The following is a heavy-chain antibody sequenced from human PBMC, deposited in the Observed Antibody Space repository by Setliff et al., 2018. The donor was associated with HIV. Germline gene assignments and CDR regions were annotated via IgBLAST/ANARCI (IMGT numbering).Heavy chain of an antibody. D-gene: IGHD4-4*01. J-gene: IGHJ6*03. CDR3: ARVSGPEGNYVAYNHYYMDV. Sequence: NPSETLSLTCTVSGVSISSSSYYWGWIRQPPGKGLEWIGSIYYSGSTYYNPSLKSRVTISVDTSKNQFSLKLSSVTAADTAVYYCARVSGPEGNYVAYNHYYMDVWG. CDR1: GVSISSSSYY. V-gene: IGHV4-39*01. CDR2: IYYSGST.